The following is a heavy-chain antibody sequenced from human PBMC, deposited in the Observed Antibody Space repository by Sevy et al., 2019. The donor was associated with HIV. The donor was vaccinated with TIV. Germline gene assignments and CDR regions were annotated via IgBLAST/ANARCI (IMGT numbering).Heavy chain of an antibody. D-gene: IGHD2-2*01. V-gene: IGHV3-23*01. Sequence: GGCLRLSCAASGFTFSSYAMSWVRQAPGKGLEWVSAISGSGGSTYYADSVKGRFTISRDNSKNTLYLQMNSLRAEDTAVYYCAKLGYCSSTSCYWDYYGMDVWGQGTTVTVSS. J-gene: IGHJ6*02. CDR1: GFTFSSYA. CDR2: ISGSGGST. CDR3: AKLGYCSSTSCYWDYYGMDV.